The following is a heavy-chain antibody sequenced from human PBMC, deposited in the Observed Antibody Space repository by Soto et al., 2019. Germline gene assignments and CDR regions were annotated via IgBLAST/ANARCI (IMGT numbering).Heavy chain of an antibody. CDR1: GFTFSDYY. V-gene: IGHV3-11*06. CDR3: ARAPSRPYGMDV. J-gene: IGHJ6*02. Sequence: TGGSLRLSCAASGFTFSDYYMSWIRQAPGKGLEWVSYISSSSSYTNYADSVKGRFTISRDNAKNSLYLQMNSLRAEDTAVYYCARAPSRPYGMDVWGQGTTVTVSS. CDR2: ISSSSSYT.